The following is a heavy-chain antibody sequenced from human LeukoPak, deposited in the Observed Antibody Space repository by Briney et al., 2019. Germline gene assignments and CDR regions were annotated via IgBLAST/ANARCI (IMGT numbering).Heavy chain of an antibody. V-gene: IGHV3-23*01. J-gene: IGHJ4*02. CDR1: RFTFSSYA. Sequence: GGSLRLSCAASRFTFSSYAMSWVCQAPGKGLEWVSAISGSGGSTYYADSAKGRLTISRDNSKNTLYLQMNSLRAEDTAVYYCAKASSSWYGVSEYWGQGTLVTVSS. D-gene: IGHD6-13*01. CDR3: AKASSSWYGVSEY. CDR2: ISGSGGST.